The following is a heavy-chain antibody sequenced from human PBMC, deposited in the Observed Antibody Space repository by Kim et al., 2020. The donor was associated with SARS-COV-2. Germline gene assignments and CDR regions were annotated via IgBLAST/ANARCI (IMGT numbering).Heavy chain of an antibody. J-gene: IGHJ3*02. CDR3: AKWGLVIDGDDAFDI. D-gene: IGHD3-9*01. V-gene: IGHV3-23*01. Sequence: DSVKDRFTISRDNSKNTLYLQMNSLRAEDTAVYYCAKWGLVIDGDDAFDIWGQGTMVTVSS.